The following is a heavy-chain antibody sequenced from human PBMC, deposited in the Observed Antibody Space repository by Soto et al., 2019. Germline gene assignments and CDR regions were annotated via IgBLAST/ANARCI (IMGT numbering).Heavy chain of an antibody. Sequence: GSSVKVSCKASGYTFTSYGINWVRQATGQGLEWMGWMNPNSGNTGYAQKFQGRVTMTRNTSISTAYMELSSLRSEDTAVYYCARGETTVTTNYYYYGMDVWGQGTTVTVSS. CDR2: MNPNSGNT. V-gene: IGHV1-8*01. J-gene: IGHJ6*02. D-gene: IGHD4-17*01. CDR1: GYTFTSYG. CDR3: ARGETTVTTNYYYYGMDV.